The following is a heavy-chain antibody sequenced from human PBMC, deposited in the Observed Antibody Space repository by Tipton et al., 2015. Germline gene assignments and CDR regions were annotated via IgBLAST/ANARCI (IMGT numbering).Heavy chain of an antibody. Sequence: SLRLSCAASGFSVRGNDMGWVRQAPGQGLEWVSFISTEGTTIYADSVKGRFTISRDTSKNTLYLQMHNLGVEDTAVYYCAKVSTFLNWFDPWGQGTLVTVSS. J-gene: IGHJ5*02. CDR1: GFSVRGND. V-gene: IGHV3-53*01. CDR2: ISTEGTT. CDR3: AKVSTFLNWFDP. D-gene: IGHD5/OR15-5a*01.